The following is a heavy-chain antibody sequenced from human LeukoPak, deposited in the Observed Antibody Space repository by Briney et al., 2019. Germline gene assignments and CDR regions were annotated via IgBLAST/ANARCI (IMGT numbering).Heavy chain of an antibody. CDR3: ARDYSYAMDV. D-gene: IGHD2-21*01. Sequence: PGGSLRLSCAASGFTLSGYWMHWVRQVPGKGLVWVSRINSDGSTTSYADSVKGRFTISRDNAKNTLYLQMHSLRPEDTAVYYCARDYSYAMDVWGQGTTVTVSS. CDR1: GFTLSGYW. J-gene: IGHJ6*02. V-gene: IGHV3-74*01. CDR2: INSDGSTT.